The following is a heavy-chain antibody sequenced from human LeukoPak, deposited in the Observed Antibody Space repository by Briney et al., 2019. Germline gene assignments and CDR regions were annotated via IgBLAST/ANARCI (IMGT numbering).Heavy chain of an antibody. CDR1: GFTVSSNY. V-gene: IGHV3-66*01. CDR3: ARVSGRIVVVVAATFDAFDI. Sequence: GGSLRLSCAASGFTVSSNYTSWVRQAPGKGLEWVSVIYSGGSTYYADSVKGRVTISRDNSKNTLYLQMNSLRAEDTAVYYCARVSGRIVVVVAATFDAFDIWGQGTMVTVSS. D-gene: IGHD2-15*01. CDR2: IYSGGST. J-gene: IGHJ3*02.